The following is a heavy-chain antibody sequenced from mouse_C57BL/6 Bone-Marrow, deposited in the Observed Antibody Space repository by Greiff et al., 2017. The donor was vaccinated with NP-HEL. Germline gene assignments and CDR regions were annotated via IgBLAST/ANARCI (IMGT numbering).Heavy chain of an antibody. D-gene: IGHD1-1*01. CDR2: ISSGGSYT. CDR3: ARHDYYGSSFYFDY. J-gene: IGHJ2*01. V-gene: IGHV5-6*01. Sequence: VQLKESGGDLVKPGGSLKLSCAASGFTFSSYGMSWVRQTPDKRLEWVATISSGGSYTYYPDSVKGRFTISRDNAKNTLYLQMSSLKSEDTAMYYCARHDYYGSSFYFDYWGQGTTLTVSS. CDR1: GFTFSSYG.